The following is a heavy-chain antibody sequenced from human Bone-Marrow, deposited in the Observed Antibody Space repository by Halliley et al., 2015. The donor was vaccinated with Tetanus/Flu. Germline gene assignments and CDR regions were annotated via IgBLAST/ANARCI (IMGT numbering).Heavy chain of an antibody. CDR3: ARAVTQYVTSWYFGY. CDR2: VSFSGTTI. V-gene: IGHV3-11*01. Sequence: LSLTCTVSGGSIRSTSSYWGWIRQAPGKGLEWVSYVSFSGTTIYYADSVKGRFTISRDNAKNSLYLQMNSLRAEDTAVYYCARAVTQYVTSWYFGYWGQGALVTVAS. D-gene: IGHD4-4*01. CDR1: GGSIRSTSSY. J-gene: IGHJ4*02.